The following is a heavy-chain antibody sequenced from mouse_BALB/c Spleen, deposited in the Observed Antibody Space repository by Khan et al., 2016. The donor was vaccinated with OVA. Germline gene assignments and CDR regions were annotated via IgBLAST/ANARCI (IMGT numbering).Heavy chain of an antibody. V-gene: IGHV3-2*02. D-gene: IGHD1-1*01. Sequence: EVQLQESGPGLVKPSQSLSLTCTVTGYSITSNYAWNWIRQFPGNKLEWMGYIRYSGSTTYNPSLKSRISITRDTSKNQFFLQLKSVTTEDTATYYCARGNYYGYYFDYWGQGTSLTVSS. CDR1: GYSITSNYA. CDR2: IRYSGST. CDR3: ARGNYYGYYFDY. J-gene: IGHJ2*02.